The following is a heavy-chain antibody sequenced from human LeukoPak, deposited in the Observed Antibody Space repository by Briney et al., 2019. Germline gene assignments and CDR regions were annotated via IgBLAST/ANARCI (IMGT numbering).Heavy chain of an antibody. CDR1: GFTFSSYV. Sequence: ETGGSLRLSCAASGFTFSSYVMSWFRKAPGKGLEWVSNIGGSVGSMFYAASVKGRFAISRDNSKKTLLLQMNNLRVEDTAVYYCAKRGNSWDLFDYWGQGTLVTVSS. CDR2: IGGSVGSM. CDR3: AKRGNSWDLFDY. V-gene: IGHV3-23*01. J-gene: IGHJ4*02. D-gene: IGHD6-13*01.